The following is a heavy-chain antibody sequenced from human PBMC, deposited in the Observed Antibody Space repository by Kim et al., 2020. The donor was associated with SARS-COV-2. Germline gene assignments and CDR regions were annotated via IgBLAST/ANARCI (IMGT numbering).Heavy chain of an antibody. Sequence: SETLSLTCTVSGGSISSGDYYWSWIRQPPGKGLEWIGYIYYSGSTYYNPSLKSRVTISVDTSKNQISLKLSSVTAADTAVYYCARGLDYYGSGSYGPGMVYWGQGTLVTVSS. V-gene: IGHV4-30-4*01. CDR1: GGSISSGDYY. D-gene: IGHD3-10*01. CDR2: IYYSGST. J-gene: IGHJ4*02. CDR3: ARGLDYYGSGSYGPGMVY.